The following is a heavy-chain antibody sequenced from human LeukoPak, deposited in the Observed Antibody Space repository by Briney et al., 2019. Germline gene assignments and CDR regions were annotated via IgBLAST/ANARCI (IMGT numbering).Heavy chain of an antibody. V-gene: IGHV5-51*01. CDR1: GYDFVTYW. Sequence: GESLKISCKGSGYDFVTYWISWVRQMPGKGLEWMGIIYPGDSDTRYSPSFQGQVTISADKSISTAYLQWSSLKASDTAMYYCAKLLGYCSSISCYLDAFDIWGQGTVVTVSS. CDR3: AKLLGYCSSISCYLDAFDI. CDR2: IYPGDSDT. J-gene: IGHJ3*02. D-gene: IGHD2-2*01.